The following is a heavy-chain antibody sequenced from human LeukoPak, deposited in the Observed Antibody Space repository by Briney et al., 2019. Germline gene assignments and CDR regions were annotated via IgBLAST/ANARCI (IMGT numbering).Heavy chain of an antibody. CDR2: ISRSGTII. CDR3: ARERDDYYFDY. V-gene: IGHV3-48*03. CDR1: GFTFSGYE. J-gene: IGHJ4*02. D-gene: IGHD1-1*01. Sequence: GGSLGPSCAASGFTFSGYEMNWVRQAPGKGLEWVSYISRSGTIISYADSVRGRLTISRDNAKNSLYLQMNSLRAEDTAVYYCARERDDYYFDYWGQGTLVTVSS.